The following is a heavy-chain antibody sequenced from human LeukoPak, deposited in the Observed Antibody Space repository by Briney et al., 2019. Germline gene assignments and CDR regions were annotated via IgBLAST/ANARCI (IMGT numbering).Heavy chain of an antibody. CDR2: IIGSGGNT. Sequence: GGSLRLSCAASGFTFSSFAMSWVRQAPGKGLEWVSFIIGSGGNTYYADSVKGRFTISRDNSKNTLYLQMNSLRVEDTAVYYCAKLGLNDYDPGVSNFYWGQGTLVTVSS. CDR3: AKLGLNDYDPGVSNFY. V-gene: IGHV3-23*01. CDR1: GFTFSSFA. J-gene: IGHJ4*02. D-gene: IGHD3-22*01.